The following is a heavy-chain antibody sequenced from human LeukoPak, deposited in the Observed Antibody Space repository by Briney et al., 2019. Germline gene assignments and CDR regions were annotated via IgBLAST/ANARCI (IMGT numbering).Heavy chain of an antibody. CDR3: ARVEDDFWSGYYWAD. D-gene: IGHD3-3*01. CDR2: ISGYNDDT. CDR1: GYSFSSYG. Sequence: ASVKVSCKASGYSFSSYGISWVRQAPGQGLEWMGWISGYNDDTNYAQKFQGRVSMTTDTSTSTAYMKVRSLRSDDTAIYYCARVEDDFWSGYYWADWGQGTLVTVSS. V-gene: IGHV1-18*01. J-gene: IGHJ4*02.